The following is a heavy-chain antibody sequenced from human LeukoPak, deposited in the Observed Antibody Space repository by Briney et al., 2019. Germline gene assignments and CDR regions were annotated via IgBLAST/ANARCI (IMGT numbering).Heavy chain of an antibody. Sequence: GASVKVSCKASGYTFTGYYMHWVRQAPGQGLKWMGWINPNSGGTNYAQKCQGRVTMTRDTSISTAYMELRRLRSDDTAVYYCERGFGVVIDAFDIWGQGIMVTVCS. CDR3: ERGFGVVIDAFDI. CDR2: INPNSGGT. CDR1: GYTFTGYY. J-gene: IGHJ3*02. V-gene: IGHV1-2*02. D-gene: IGHD3-3*01.